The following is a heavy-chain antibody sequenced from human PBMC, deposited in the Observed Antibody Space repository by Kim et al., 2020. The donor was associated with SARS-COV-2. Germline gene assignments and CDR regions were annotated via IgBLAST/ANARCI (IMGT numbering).Heavy chain of an antibody. CDR3: ARRMVDRVFEGIANET. J-gene: IGHJ1*01. V-gene: IGHV1-69*04. CDR1: GGTFSSYA. D-gene: IGHD3-10*01. CDR2: IIPILGIA. Sequence: SVKVSCKASGGTFSSYAISWVRQAPGQGLEWMGRIIPILGIANYAQKFQGRVTITADKSTSTAYMELSSLRSEDTAVYYCARRMVDRVFEGIANETWGQ.